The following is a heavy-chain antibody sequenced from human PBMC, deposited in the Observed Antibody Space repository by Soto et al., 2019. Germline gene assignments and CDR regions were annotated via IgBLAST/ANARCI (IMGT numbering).Heavy chain of an antibody. V-gene: IGHV1-2*04. D-gene: IGHD3-10*01. Sequence: GASVKVSCKASGYTFTGYYMHWVRPAPGQGLEWMVWLNPNSRGTNYAQKFQGWVTMTRDTSISTAYMELSRLRSDDTAVYYCARGNRVRGVKGHYCYGMDVLAQGTTVTVSS. CDR1: GYTFTGYY. J-gene: IGHJ6*02. CDR2: LNPNSRGT. CDR3: ARGNRVRGVKGHYCYGMDV.